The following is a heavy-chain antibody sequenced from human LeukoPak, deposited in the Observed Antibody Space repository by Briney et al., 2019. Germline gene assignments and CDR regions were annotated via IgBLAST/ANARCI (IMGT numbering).Heavy chain of an antibody. Sequence: GGSLRLSCVASGFTVSTDYMSWVRQAPGKGLEWVSLIYSGGSTYYADSVKGRFTISRDNSKNTLYLQMNSLRAEDTAVYYCASSTVTTGYFDYWGQGTLVTVSS. D-gene: IGHD4-17*01. V-gene: IGHV3-66*01. CDR2: IYSGGST. J-gene: IGHJ4*02. CDR1: GFTVSTDY. CDR3: ASSTVTTGYFDY.